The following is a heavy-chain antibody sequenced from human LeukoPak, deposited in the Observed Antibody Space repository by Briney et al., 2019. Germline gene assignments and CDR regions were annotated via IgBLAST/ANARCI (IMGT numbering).Heavy chain of an antibody. J-gene: IGHJ5*02. V-gene: IGHV4-39*01. D-gene: IGHD2-2*01. CDR1: GGSFSSSSYY. CDR3: ARGRSTSYNTWLDP. CDR2: INYSGST. Sequence: SETLSLTCTVSGGSFSSSSYYWGWIRQPPGKGLEWIGRINYSGSTYYNPSLKSRVSISVDTSKNQFSLKLSSVTAADTAVYYCARGRSTSYNTWLDPWGQGTLVTVSS.